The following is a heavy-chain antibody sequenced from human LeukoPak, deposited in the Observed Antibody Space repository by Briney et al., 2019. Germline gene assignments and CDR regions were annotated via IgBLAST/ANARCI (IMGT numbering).Heavy chain of an antibody. D-gene: IGHD2-21*02. Sequence: GGSLRLSCAASGFTVSSNYMSWVRQAPGKGLEWVSVIYSGGSTYYADSVKGRFTISRDNSKNTLYLQMNSLRAEDTAVYYCARATTYCGGDCYDAFDIWGQGTMVTVSS. CDR2: IYSGGST. CDR1: GFTVSSNY. CDR3: ARATTYCGGDCYDAFDI. J-gene: IGHJ3*02. V-gene: IGHV3-66*01.